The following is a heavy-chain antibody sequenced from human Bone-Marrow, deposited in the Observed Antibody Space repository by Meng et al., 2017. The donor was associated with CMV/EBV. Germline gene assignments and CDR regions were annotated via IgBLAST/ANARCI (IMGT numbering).Heavy chain of an antibody. CDR3: ARMRLSGLADY. CDR1: GGSFSGYY. Sequence: SETLSLTCAVYGGSFSGYYWSWIRQPPGKGLEWIGDINHSGSTNYNPSLTSRVTTSVDTSKNQFSLKLSSVTAADTAVYYCARMRLSGLADYWGQGTLVTVSS. CDR2: INHSGST. J-gene: IGHJ4*02. V-gene: IGHV4-34*01.